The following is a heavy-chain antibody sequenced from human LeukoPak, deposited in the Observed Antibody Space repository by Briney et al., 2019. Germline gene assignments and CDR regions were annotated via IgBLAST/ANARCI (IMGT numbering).Heavy chain of an antibody. CDR1: GGSFSGYY. CDR3: ARHGYSYGYYYYYMDV. D-gene: IGHD5-18*01. V-gene: IGHV4-34*01. Sequence: SETLSLTCAVYGGSFSGYYWSWIRQPPGKGLEWIGEINHSGSTNYNPSLKSRVTISVDTSKNQFSLKLSSVTAADTAVYYCARHGYSYGYYYYYMDVWGKGTTVTISS. J-gene: IGHJ6*03. CDR2: INHSGST.